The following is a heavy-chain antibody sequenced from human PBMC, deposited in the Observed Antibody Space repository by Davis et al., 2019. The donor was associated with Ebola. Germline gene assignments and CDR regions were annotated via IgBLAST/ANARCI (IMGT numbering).Heavy chain of an antibody. CDR2: IKQDGSEK. V-gene: IGHV3-7*01. CDR1: GFTFSSYW. CDR3: ARDNVVLMVYATLRWFDP. J-gene: IGHJ5*02. D-gene: IGHD2-8*01. Sequence: PGGSLRLSCAASGFTFSSYWMSWVRQAPGKGLEWVANIKQDGSEKYYVDSVKGRFTISRDNAKNSLYLQMNSLRAEDTAVYYCARDNVVLMVYATLRWFDPWGQGTLVTVSS.